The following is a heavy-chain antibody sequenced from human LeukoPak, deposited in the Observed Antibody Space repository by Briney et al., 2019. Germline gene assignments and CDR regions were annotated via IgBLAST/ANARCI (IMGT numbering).Heavy chain of an antibody. J-gene: IGHJ4*02. V-gene: IGHV3-53*01. CDR1: GFTVSSYH. CDR3: ARGYSSSWYYFDY. D-gene: IGHD6-13*01. Sequence: TGGSLRLSCAASGFTVSSYHMSWVRQAPGKGLEWVSVIYSGGSTYYADSVKGRFTISRDNSKNTLYLQMNSLRAEDTAVYYCARGYSSSWYYFDYWGQGTLVTVSS. CDR2: IYSGGST.